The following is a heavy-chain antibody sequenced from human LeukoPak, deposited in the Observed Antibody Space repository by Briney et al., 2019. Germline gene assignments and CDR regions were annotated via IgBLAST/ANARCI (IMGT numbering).Heavy chain of an antibody. CDR2: ISSSGSTI. CDR1: GFTFSDYY. J-gene: IGHJ4*02. CDR3: AKAAGLYSGFDFRVGFDY. V-gene: IGHV3-11*01. D-gene: IGHD5-12*01. Sequence: GGSLRLSCAASGFTFSDYYMSWIRQAPGKGLEWVSYISSSGSTIYYADSVKGRFTISRDNSKKMLYLQMNSLRVEDTAVYYCAKAAGLYSGFDFRVGFDYWGQGALVTVSS.